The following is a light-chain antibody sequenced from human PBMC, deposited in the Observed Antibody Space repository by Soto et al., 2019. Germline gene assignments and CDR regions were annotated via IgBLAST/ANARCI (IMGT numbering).Light chain of an antibody. Sequence: QTVVTQEPSLTVSPGGTVTLTCASSTGAVTSGYYPNWFQQKPGQAPRALIYSTTEKHSWTPARFSGSLLGGKAALTLSGVQPEDEAEYYCLLYFGGTRVFGGGTQLTVL. CDR1: TGAVTSGYY. J-gene: IGLJ2*01. V-gene: IGLV7-43*01. CDR2: STT. CDR3: LLYFGGTRV.